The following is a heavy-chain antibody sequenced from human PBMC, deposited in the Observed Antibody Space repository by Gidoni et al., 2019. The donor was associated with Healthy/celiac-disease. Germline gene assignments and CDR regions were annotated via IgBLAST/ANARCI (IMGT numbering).Heavy chain of an antibody. CDR2: IYSGGST. D-gene: IGHD6-19*01. J-gene: IGHJ4*02. CDR3: ASSVASDVVFDY. V-gene: IGHV3-66*01. Sequence: EVQLVESGGGLVQPGGSLRLSCAASGFTVSSNYMSWVRQAPGKGLEWVSVIYSGGSTYYADSVKGRFTIPRDNSKNTLYLQMNSLRAEDTAVYYCASSVASDVVFDYWGQGTLVTVSS. CDR1: GFTVSSNY.